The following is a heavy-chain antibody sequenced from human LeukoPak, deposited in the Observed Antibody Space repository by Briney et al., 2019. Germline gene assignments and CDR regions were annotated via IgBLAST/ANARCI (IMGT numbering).Heavy chain of an antibody. V-gene: IGHV3-11*01. CDR2: ISSSGSTI. CDR3: SGGVIAYNWFDP. CDR1: GFTFRDYY. J-gene: IGHJ5*02. D-gene: IGHD3-16*02. Sequence: PGGSLRLSCAASGFTFRDYYMSWIRQAPGKGLEWVSYISSSGSTIYYADSVKGRFTISRDNAKNSLYLQMNSLRAEDTAVYYCSGGVIAYNWFDPWGQGTLVTVSS.